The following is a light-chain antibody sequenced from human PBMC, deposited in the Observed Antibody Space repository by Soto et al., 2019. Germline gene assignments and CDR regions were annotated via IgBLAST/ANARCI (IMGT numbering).Light chain of an antibody. CDR1: QRVDSNY. CDR2: GAS. Sequence: EIVLTQSPATLSLSPGERATLSCRASQRVDSNYLAWYQQKPGQAPRIILFGASGRATGIPDRFSGSGSGTDFTLTISRLEPEDFAVYYCQQYGSSGTFGQGTKVDI. CDR3: QQYGSSGT. J-gene: IGKJ1*01. V-gene: IGKV3-20*01.